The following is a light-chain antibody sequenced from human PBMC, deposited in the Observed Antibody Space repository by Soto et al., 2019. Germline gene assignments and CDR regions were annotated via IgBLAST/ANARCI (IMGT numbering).Light chain of an antibody. CDR3: CSFAVGSTLV. J-gene: IGLJ2*01. V-gene: IGLV2-23*01. CDR2: EGS. Sequence: QSALTQPASVSGSLGQSITISCIGTSSNIGSYNLVSWYQHQPGKAPKIMIFEGSKRPSGVSNRFSGSRSGNTASLTISGLQAEDEADYYCCSFAVGSTLVFGGGTKLTVL. CDR1: SSNIGSYNL.